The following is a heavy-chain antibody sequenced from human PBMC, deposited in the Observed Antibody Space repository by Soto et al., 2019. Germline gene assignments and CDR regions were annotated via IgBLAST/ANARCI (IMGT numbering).Heavy chain of an antibody. D-gene: IGHD3-3*02. CDR1: GYRFTSRW. J-gene: IGHJ3*02. CDR2: IDPTDSET. V-gene: IGHV5-10-1*03. CDR3: ATSSIFGVVDAFDI. Sequence: EVRLVQSGAEVKKPGESLRISCQASGYRFTSRWISWVRQMPGKGLEWMGTIDPTDSETRFSPSFQGHVTMSVDKSFSTAYLQWSNLKASDTATYYCATSSIFGVVDAFDICGQGTLVTVSS.